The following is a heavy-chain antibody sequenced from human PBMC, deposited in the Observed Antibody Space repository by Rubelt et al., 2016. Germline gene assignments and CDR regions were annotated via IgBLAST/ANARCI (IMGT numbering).Heavy chain of an antibody. CDR3: ARLMYSSGWTPNFDY. CDR2: INGDGGRT. J-gene: IGHJ4*02. D-gene: IGHD6-19*01. CDR1: GFTVSSNH. V-gene: IGHV3-74*02. Sequence: CGGGLVQPGGSLRLSCAASGFTVSSNHMSWVRQAPGKGLVWVSRINGDGGRTSYADSVKGRFSISKDNSKNTLYPQMNSLRAEDTAVYYCARLMYSSGWTPNFDYWGQGTLVTVSS.